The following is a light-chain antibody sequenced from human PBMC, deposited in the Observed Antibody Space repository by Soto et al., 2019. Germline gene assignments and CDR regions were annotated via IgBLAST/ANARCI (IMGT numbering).Light chain of an antibody. CDR1: QNIDFF. CDR2: GAS. CDR3: QQYHSFPLT. Sequence: DIQMTQSPSTLSASVGDRVTITCRASQNIDFFLAWYQQKPGKAPKLLIYGASNLESGVPSTFSGSGSGKEFTLTISSLQPDDFATYFCQQYHSFPLTFGGGTTVEIK. V-gene: IGKV1-5*01. J-gene: IGKJ4*01.